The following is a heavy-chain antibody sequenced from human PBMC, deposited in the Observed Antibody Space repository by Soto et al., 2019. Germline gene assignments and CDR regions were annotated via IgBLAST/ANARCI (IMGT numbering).Heavy chain of an antibody. Sequence: GESLKISCKGSGDRFSSYWISWVRQMPGKGLEWMGSIDPSDSYTKYSPSFQGHVTISADKSISTAYLQWSSLKASDTAMYYCARRKYSSSLAGFGYYYGMDVWGQGTTVTVS. CDR2: IDPSDSYT. CDR3: ARRKYSSSLAGFGYYYGMDV. J-gene: IGHJ6*02. V-gene: IGHV5-10-1*01. CDR1: GDRFSSYW. D-gene: IGHD6-6*01.